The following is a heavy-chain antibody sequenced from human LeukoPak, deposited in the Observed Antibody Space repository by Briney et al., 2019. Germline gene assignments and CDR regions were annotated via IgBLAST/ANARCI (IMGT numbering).Heavy chain of an antibody. Sequence: SETLSLTCTVSGYSISSSYYWGWIRQPPGKGLEWIGSIYYSGSTYYNPSLKSRVTISVDTSKNQFSLRLSSVTAADTAVYYCARHGGAAAGKVDYWGQGTLVTVPS. D-gene: IGHD6-13*01. CDR2: IYYSGST. V-gene: IGHV4-39*01. CDR1: GYSISSSYY. CDR3: ARHGGAAAGKVDY. J-gene: IGHJ4*02.